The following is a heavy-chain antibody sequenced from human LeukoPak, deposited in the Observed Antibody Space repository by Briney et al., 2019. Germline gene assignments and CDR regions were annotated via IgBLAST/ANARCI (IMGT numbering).Heavy chain of an antibody. Sequence: SETLSLTCTVSGXSINSNYWGWFRQPPGKGQEYIAHIYSSGSTIYNPSLESRATVSIDTSTKQFSLKLNSVTAADTAVYYCAKRAITNAGESWFDPWGQGTLVTVSS. D-gene: IGHD2-21*01. V-gene: IGHV4-59*12. CDR1: GXSINSNY. CDR3: AKRAITNAGESWFDP. CDR2: IYSSGST. J-gene: IGHJ5*02.